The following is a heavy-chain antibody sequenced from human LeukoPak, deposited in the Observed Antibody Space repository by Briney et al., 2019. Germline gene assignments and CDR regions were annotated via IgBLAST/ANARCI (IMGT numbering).Heavy chain of an antibody. J-gene: IGHJ3*02. V-gene: IGHV1-69*13. CDR3: ARTKSTDDAFDI. CDR1: GGTFSSYA. CDR2: IIPIFGTA. D-gene: IGHD5/OR15-5a*01. Sequence: ASVKVFCKASGGTFSSYAISWVGQAPGQELEWMGGIIPIFGTANYAQKFQGRVTITADESTSTAYMELSSLRSEDTAVYYCARTKSTDDAFDIWGQGTMVTVSS.